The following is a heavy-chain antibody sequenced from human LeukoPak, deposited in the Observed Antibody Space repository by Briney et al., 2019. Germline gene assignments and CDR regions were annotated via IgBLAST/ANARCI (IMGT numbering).Heavy chain of an antibody. D-gene: IGHD2-2*02. Sequence: GGSLRLSCAASGFTFSNYGMNWVRQARGKGLEWVSLISGSGDSTYYADSVKGRFTISRDNSKNTLYLQMNSLRVEDTAIHYCAKVYHRNYMDVWGKGTTVTVSS. V-gene: IGHV3-23*01. CDR1: GFTFSNYG. CDR3: AKVYHRNYMDV. J-gene: IGHJ6*03. CDR2: ISGSGDST.